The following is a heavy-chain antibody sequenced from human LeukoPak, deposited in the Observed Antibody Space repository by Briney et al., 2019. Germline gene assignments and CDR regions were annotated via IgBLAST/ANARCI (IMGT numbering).Heavy chain of an antibody. J-gene: IGHJ6*03. CDR1: GFTFSSYS. CDR3: ARDSLGYCSGGSCYYYYMDV. D-gene: IGHD2-15*01. V-gene: IGHV3-21*01. Sequence: GGSLRLSCAASGFTFSSYSMNWVRQAPGKGLEWVSSISSSSSYIYYADSLKGRFTISRDNAKNSLYMQMNSLRAEDTAVYYCARDSLGYCSGGSCYYYYMDVWGKGTTVTVSS. CDR2: ISSSSSYI.